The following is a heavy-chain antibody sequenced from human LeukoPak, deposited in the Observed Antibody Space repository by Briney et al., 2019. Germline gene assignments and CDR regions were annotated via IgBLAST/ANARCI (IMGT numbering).Heavy chain of an antibody. CDR2: IIPILGIA. V-gene: IGHV1-69*04. J-gene: IGHJ4*02. CDR3: ARDSGSITIFGVVMYPFDY. Sequence: GSSVKVSCKASGGTFSSCAISWVRQAPGQGLEWMGRIIPILGIANYAQKFQGRVTITADKSTSTAYMELSSLRSEDTAVYYCARDSGSITIFGVVMYPFDYWGQGTLVTVSS. CDR1: GGTFSSCA. D-gene: IGHD3-3*01.